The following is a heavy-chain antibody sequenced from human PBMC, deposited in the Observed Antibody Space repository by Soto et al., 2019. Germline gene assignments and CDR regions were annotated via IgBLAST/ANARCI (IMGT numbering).Heavy chain of an antibody. V-gene: IGHV1-69*13. CDR1: GGTFSSYA. CDR3: ARERITIFGVVRYYFDY. J-gene: IGHJ4*02. CDR2: IIPIFGTA. D-gene: IGHD3-3*01. Sequence: SVKVSCKASGGTFSSYAISWVRQAPGQGLEWMGGIIPIFGTANYAQKFQGRVTITADESTSTAYMELSSLRSEDTAVYYCARERITIFGVVRYYFDYWGQGTLVTSPQ.